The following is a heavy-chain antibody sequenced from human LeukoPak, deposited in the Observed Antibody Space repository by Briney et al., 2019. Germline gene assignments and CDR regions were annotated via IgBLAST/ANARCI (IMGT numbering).Heavy chain of an antibody. CDR2: ISSSSSYI. D-gene: IGHD6-13*01. CDR1: GFIFSSYA. J-gene: IGHJ4*02. CDR3: ARDFEFGSAAGTPN. Sequence: GGSLRLSCEASGFIFSSYAMTWVRRAPGKGLEWVSSISSSSSYIYYADSVKGRFTISRDNAKNSLYLQMNSLRAEDTAVYYCARDFEFGSAAGTPNWGQGTLVTVSS. V-gene: IGHV3-21*01.